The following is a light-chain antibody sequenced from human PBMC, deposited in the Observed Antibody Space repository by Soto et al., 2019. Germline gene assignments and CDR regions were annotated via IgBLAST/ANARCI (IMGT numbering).Light chain of an antibody. CDR3: QQYYSYPPYT. J-gene: IGKJ2*01. CDR1: QGISSA. CDR2: DAS. V-gene: IGKV1-13*02. Sequence: AIQLTQSPSSLSASVGDRVTITCRASQGISSALAWYQQKPGKAPKLLIYDASSLESGVPSRFSGSGSGTDFTLTISSLQPEDFATYYCQQYYSYPPYTFGQGTKLEIK.